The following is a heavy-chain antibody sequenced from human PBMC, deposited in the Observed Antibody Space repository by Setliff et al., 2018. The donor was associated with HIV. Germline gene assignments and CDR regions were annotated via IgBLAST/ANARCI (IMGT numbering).Heavy chain of an antibody. Sequence: SETLSLTCAVYGGSFSGYFWSWIRQPPGKGLEWIGYIYSDDGSTRYNPSLNSRAIISLDRSKSHFSLTLNSVTAADTAVYYCARHVTVAYSHFDHWGQGALVTVSS. CDR3: ARHVTVAYSHFDH. J-gene: IGHJ4*02. CDR2: IYSDDGST. D-gene: IGHD4-17*01. V-gene: IGHV4-59*08. CDR1: GGSFSGYF.